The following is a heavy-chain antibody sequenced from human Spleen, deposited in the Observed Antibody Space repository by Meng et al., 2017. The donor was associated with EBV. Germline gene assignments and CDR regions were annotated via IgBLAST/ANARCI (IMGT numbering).Heavy chain of an antibody. CDR3: ARIPGRLLNWIDP. J-gene: IGHJ5*02. D-gene: IGHD4/OR15-4a*01. V-gene: IGHV4-39*07. CDR1: GASVSNSIYY. CDR2: IYNSGNT. Sequence: HLRGRESGPGRVKPSETLSLTCSVSGASVSNSIYYWGWIRQPPGKGLEWIGTIYNSGNTYYNPSLKSRVTMSLDTSKNQFSLKLTSVTAADTAIFYCARIPGRLLNWIDPWGPGTLVTVSS.